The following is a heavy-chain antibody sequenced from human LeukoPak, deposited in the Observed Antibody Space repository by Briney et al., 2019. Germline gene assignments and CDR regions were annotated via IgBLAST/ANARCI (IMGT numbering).Heavy chain of an antibody. CDR3: ARDSCSSTSCYAYFDY. CDR2: IYYSGST. D-gene: IGHD2-2*01. V-gene: IGHV4-59*01. Sequence: PSETLSLTCTVSGGSISSYYWSWIRQPPGKGLEWIGYIYYSGSTNYNPSLKSRVTISVDTSKNQFSLKLSSVTAADTAVYYCARDSCSSTSCYAYFDYWAREPWSPSPQ. CDR1: GGSISSYY. J-gene: IGHJ4*02.